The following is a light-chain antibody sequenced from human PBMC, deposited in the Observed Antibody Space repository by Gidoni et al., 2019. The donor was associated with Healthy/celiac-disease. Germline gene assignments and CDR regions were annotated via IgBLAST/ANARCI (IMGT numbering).Light chain of an antibody. CDR1: QSVLYSSNNKNY. V-gene: IGKV4-1*01. CDR2: WAS. CDR3: QQYYSTLWT. J-gene: IGKJ1*01. Sequence: DIVMTQSPDSLAVSLGERATINCKSSQSVLYSSNNKNYLAWYQQKPGQPPNLLIYWASTRESGVPDRFSGSGSGTDFPLTISSLQAEDVAVYYCQQYYSTLWTFXXXTKVEIK.